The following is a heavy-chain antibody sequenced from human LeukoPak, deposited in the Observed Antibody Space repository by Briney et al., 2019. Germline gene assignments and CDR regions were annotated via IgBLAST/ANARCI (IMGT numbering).Heavy chain of an antibody. Sequence: SETLSLTCALYGGSFTYYYWTWIRQPPGKGLEWIGEINHAGTTDYNPSLKSRVTISVDTSKNQFSLKLNSVTAADTAVYYCARDRQDCSSTSCYVPYYYYGMDVWGQGTTVTVSS. D-gene: IGHD2-2*01. CDR2: INHAGTT. J-gene: IGHJ6*02. CDR3: ARDRQDCSSTSCYVPYYYYGMDV. CDR1: GGSFTYYY. V-gene: IGHV4-34*01.